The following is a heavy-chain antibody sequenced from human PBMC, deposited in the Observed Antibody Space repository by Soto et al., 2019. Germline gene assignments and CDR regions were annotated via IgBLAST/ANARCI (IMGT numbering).Heavy chain of an antibody. CDR1: GGSISSSDW. J-gene: IGHJ6*02. Sequence: SETLSLTWAVSGGSISSSDWWSWVRQSPRKGLEWIGEIYHSGSTNYNPSLKSRVIISVDKSKNQFSLKLRSVTAADTAVYYCAKAAADTALVEPIPSYYYYGMDVWGQGTTVTVS. D-gene: IGHD5-18*01. V-gene: IGHV4-4*02. CDR2: IYHSGST. CDR3: AKAAADTALVEPIPSYYYYGMDV.